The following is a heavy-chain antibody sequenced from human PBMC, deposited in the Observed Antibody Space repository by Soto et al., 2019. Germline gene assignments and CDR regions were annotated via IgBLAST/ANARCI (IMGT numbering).Heavy chain of an antibody. CDR3: ARRDIGSARDYGMDV. D-gene: IGHD3-10*01. CDR1: GGSFSGHY. Sequence: QVQLQQWGAGLLKPSETLSLTCAVYGGSFSGHYWSWIRQPPGKGLEWIGEINHSGSTNSNPSLKSRVTISVDTSKNQFSLKLSSVTAADTAVYYCARRDIGSARDYGMDVWGQGTTVTVSS. CDR2: INHSGST. J-gene: IGHJ6*02. V-gene: IGHV4-34*01.